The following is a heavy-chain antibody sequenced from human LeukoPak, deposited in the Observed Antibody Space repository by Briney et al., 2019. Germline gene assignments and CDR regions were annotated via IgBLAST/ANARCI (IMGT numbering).Heavy chain of an antibody. CDR3: ATIEAVRFHY. J-gene: IGHJ4*02. CDR1: GFTFSSHW. V-gene: IGHV3-7*01. CDR2: IKQDGTEK. Sequence: GGSLRLSCADSGFTFSSHWTAWVRQAPGKGLEWVANIKQDGTEKYYMDSVKGRFTISRDNAKNSLYLQMNSLRPEDTAVYYCATIEAVRFHYWGQGTLVTVSS. D-gene: IGHD6-19*01.